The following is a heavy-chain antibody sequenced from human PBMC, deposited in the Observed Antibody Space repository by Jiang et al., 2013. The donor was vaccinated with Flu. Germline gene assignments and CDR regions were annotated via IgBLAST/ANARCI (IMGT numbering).Heavy chain of an antibody. D-gene: IGHD6-13*01. CDR1: GGSISKDY. Sequence: GSGLVKPSETLSLTCSVSGGSISKDYWSWVRQPPGKGLEWIGYVYSSGTTRYNPSLKSRVTILMDAPKNQFSLNLRAVTAADTAIYYCARHKNMAAIDNAFDIWGLGTLVTASS. CDR3: ARHKNMAAIDNAFDI. V-gene: IGHV4-59*08. J-gene: IGHJ3*02. CDR2: VYSSGTT.